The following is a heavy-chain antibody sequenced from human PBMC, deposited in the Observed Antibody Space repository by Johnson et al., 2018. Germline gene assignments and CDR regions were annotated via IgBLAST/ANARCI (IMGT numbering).Heavy chain of an antibody. J-gene: IGHJ4*02. Sequence: VQLLETGGGVVQPGRSXRLSCAASGFTFSDHSMHWVRQAPGKGLEWLSVISHDGTYASSADSVKGRFTISRDNSKNTLYLQMNSLKAKDTAVYFCARVSGYYTGYFDAWGLGTLVAVSA. CDR2: ISHDGTYA. CDR3: ARVSGYYTGYFDA. D-gene: IGHD3-3*01. CDR1: GFTFSDHS. V-gene: IGHV3-30*14.